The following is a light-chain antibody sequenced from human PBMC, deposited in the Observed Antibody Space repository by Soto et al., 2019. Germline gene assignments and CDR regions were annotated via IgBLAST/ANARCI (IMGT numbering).Light chain of an antibody. J-gene: IGKJ4*01. Sequence: DVQLTQSTSCLFARVGYTAATTFKSSQDISNYLNWYQQKAGKAPKLLIYDASNLGAGVPSRFSGSGSGTDFTFTISSLQPEDIATYYCQQYDNVPLTFGRGTKVDIK. CDR2: DAS. V-gene: IGKV1-33*01. CDR3: QQYDNVPLT. CDR1: QDISNY.